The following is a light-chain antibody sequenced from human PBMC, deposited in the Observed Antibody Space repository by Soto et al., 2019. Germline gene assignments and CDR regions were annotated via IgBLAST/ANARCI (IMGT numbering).Light chain of an antibody. V-gene: IGKV1-5*03. CDR3: QQYNSYLT. J-gene: IGKJ3*01. Sequence: DIQMTQSPSTLSASVGDRVTITCRASQSISSWLAWYQQKPGKAPKLLIYKASSLESGLPSRFSGSGSGTEFTLTISSLQPDDFATYYCQQYNSYLTFGPGTKVDIK. CDR1: QSISSW. CDR2: KAS.